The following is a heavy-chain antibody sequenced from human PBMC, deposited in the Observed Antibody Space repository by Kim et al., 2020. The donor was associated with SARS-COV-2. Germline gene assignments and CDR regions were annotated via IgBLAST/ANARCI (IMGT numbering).Heavy chain of an antibody. CDR3: ARTRGYTAVPIRNGMDV. J-gene: IGHJ6*02. V-gene: IGHV3-33*01. CDR2: IWYDGSNK. D-gene: IGHD5-12*01. Sequence: GGSLRLSCAASGFTFSSYGMHWVRQAPGKGLEWVAVIWYDGSNKYYADSVKGRFTISRDNSKNTLYLQMNSLRAEDTAVYYCARTRGYTAVPIRNGMDVWGQGTTVTVSS. CDR1: GFTFSSYG.